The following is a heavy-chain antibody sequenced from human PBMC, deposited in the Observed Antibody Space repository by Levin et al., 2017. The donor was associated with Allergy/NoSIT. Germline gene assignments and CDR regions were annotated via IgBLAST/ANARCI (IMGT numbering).Heavy chain of an antibody. CDR3: ARWLGYCSSTSCATDFDY. J-gene: IGHJ4*02. D-gene: IGHD2-2*01. Sequence: ASVKVSCKTSGYTFSSYGISWVRQAPGQGLEWMGWIFAYNGDTKYAEKVQGRVTLTPDTSTSTAYMELRSLRSDDTAVYYCARWLGYCSSTSCATDFDYWGQGTLVIVSS. V-gene: IGHV1-18*04. CDR1: GYTFSSYG. CDR2: IFAYNGDT.